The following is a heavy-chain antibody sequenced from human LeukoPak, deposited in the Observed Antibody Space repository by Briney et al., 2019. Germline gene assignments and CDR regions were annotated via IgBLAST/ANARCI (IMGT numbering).Heavy chain of an antibody. CDR3: ANWIGSSSRDY. V-gene: IGHV3-23*01. Sequence: WGSLRLSCAASGFTFSTYAMTWVRQAPGKGLEWVSGINSNGDEIYYVDSVRGRFTISRDNSNNALYPQMDSLRAEDTAVYYCANWIGSSSRDYWGQGTLVTVSS. CDR1: GFTFSTYA. D-gene: IGHD6-6*01. J-gene: IGHJ4*02. CDR2: INSNGDEI.